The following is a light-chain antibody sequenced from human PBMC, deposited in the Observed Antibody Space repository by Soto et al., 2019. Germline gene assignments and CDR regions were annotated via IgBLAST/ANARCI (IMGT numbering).Light chain of an antibody. CDR3: QTWGTGIQV. Sequence: QSVLTQSPSASASLGASVKLTCTLDSGHSSYAIAWHQQQPEKGPRYLMKLNGDGSHSKGDGIPDRFSGSSSGAERYLTISSLQSEDEADYYCQTWGTGIQVFGGGTKVTVL. CDR1: SGHSSYA. CDR2: LNGDGSH. J-gene: IGLJ2*01. V-gene: IGLV4-69*01.